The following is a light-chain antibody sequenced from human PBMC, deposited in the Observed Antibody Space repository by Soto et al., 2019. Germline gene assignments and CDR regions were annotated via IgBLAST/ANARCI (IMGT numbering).Light chain of an antibody. CDR2: EGS. CDR3: CSYASSSTYV. CDR1: SSDVGSYNF. J-gene: IGLJ1*01. Sequence: QSALTQPASVSGSPGQSITISCTGTSSDVGSYNFVSWYQQHPGKAPKLMIYEGSKRPSGVSNRFSGSKSGNTASLTISGLQAEDEADYYCCSYASSSTYVFGTGTKVTVL. V-gene: IGLV2-23*01.